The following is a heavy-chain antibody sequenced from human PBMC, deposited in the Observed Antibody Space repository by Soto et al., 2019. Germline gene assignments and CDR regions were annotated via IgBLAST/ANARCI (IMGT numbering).Heavy chain of an antibody. CDR2: INSDGSST. J-gene: IGHJ4*02. CDR3: ARDPYYYDSSGYYPFDY. CDR1: GFTFSSYW. D-gene: IGHD3-22*01. V-gene: IGHV3-74*01. Sequence: GESLKISCAASGFTFSSYWMHWVRQAPGKGLVWVSRINSDGSSTSYADSVKGRFTISRDNAKNTLYLQMNSLRAEDTAVYYCARDPYYYDSSGYYPFDYWGQGTLVTVSS.